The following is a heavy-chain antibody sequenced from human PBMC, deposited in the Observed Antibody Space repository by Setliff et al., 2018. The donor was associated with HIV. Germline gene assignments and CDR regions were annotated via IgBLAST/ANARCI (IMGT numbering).Heavy chain of an antibody. Sequence: PSETLSLTCIASGDSIGITNYYWGWIRQPPGRGLEWVGSIYQSGRTFYNLSLSGRVTVSIATSKNQFSLKLTSVTAADTALYYCAKTNIPMPRSGTRLESWGPGRLVTVSS. J-gene: IGHJ4*02. CDR3: AKTNIPMPRSGTRLES. CDR2: IYQSGRT. CDR1: GDSIGITNYY. V-gene: IGHV4-39*07. D-gene: IGHD2-2*02.